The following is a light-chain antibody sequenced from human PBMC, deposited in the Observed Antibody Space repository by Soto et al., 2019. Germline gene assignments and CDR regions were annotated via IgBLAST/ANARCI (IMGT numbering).Light chain of an antibody. CDR3: QQYDSFPRT. CDR2: DAS. J-gene: IGKJ1*01. CDR1: QSVNIW. V-gene: IGKV1-5*01. Sequence: DIQMTQSPSILSASVGDRVTITCRASQSVNIWFAWYRQKPGKAPNLLIYDASTLQSGVPSRFSGSGAGTDFTLTISSLQPDDFAPYYCQQYDSFPRTFGQGTRV.